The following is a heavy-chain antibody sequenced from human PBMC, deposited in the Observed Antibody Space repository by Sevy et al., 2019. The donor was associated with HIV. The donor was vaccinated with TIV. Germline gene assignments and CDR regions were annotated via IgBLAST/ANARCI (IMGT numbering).Heavy chain of an antibody. Sequence: GGSLRLSCAASGFTFSDYYMSWIRQAPGKGLEWVSSISSSSSYIYYADSVKGRFTISRDNAKNSLYLQMNSLRAEDTAVYYCARDLRGVIPYDYWGQGTLVTVSS. J-gene: IGHJ4*02. CDR2: ISSSSSYI. CDR3: ARDLRGVIPYDY. CDR1: GFTFSDYY. D-gene: IGHD3-10*01. V-gene: IGHV3-11*06.